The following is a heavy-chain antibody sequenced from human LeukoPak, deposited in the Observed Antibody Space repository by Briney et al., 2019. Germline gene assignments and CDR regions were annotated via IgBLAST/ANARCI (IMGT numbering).Heavy chain of an antibody. V-gene: IGHV3-74*01. CDR1: GFIFSNYY. Sequence: GGSLRLSCAASGFIFSNYYMHWVRQGPGKGLVWVSHINGDGSNVNYADSVKGRFTISRDNAKNTLYLQMNSLRVEDTALYYCGRGKSPAAVDDWGQGTLVTVPS. D-gene: IGHD2-2*01. CDR3: GRGKSPAAVDD. CDR2: INGDGSNV. J-gene: IGHJ4*02.